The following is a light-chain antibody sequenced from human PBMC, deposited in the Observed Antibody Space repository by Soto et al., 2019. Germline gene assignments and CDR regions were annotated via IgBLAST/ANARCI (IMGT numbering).Light chain of an antibody. Sequence: ETVLTQSPATLSLSPGQSATLSCTASQSVSTYLAWYQQKPGQAPRLLIYDASNRVTGIPARFRGSESGTDGTLTISSLEKDDGSVYYCQQRSNWKITFGQGTRLEIK. CDR1: QSVSTY. J-gene: IGKJ5*01. CDR3: QQRSNWKIT. V-gene: IGKV3-11*01. CDR2: DAS.